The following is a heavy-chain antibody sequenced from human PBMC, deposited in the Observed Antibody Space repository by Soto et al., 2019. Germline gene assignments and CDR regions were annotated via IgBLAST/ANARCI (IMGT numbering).Heavy chain of an antibody. CDR3: ARLVWSYGTWFDP. V-gene: IGHV4-59*08. J-gene: IGHJ5*02. CDR1: GGSISSSFY. CDR2: IYYSGST. D-gene: IGHD5-18*01. Sequence: NPSETLSLTCAASGGSISSSFYWSWIRQPPGKGLEWIGYIYYSGSTNYNPPLKSRVTISVDTSKNQFSLKLSSVTAADTAVYYCARLVWSYGTWFDPWGQGTLVTVSS.